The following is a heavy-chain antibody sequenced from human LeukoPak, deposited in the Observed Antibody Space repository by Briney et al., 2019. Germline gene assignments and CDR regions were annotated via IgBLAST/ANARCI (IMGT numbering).Heavy chain of an antibody. CDR3: ARDLAVTMVRGV. D-gene: IGHD3-10*01. CDR2: ISGSGGST. Sequence: GGSLRLSCAAPGFTFNNYAMSWVRQAPGKGLEWVSAISGSGGSTYYADSVKGRFTISRDNAKNSLYLQMNSLRAEDTAVYYCARDLAVTMVRGVWGQGTLVTVSS. CDR1: GFTFNNYA. J-gene: IGHJ4*02. V-gene: IGHV3-23*01.